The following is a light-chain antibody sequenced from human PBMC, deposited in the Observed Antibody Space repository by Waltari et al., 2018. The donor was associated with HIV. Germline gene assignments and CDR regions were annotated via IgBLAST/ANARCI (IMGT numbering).Light chain of an antibody. J-gene: IGLJ2*01. Sequence: SYVLTQPPSVSVAPGQTARITCGGNHIGSKSVHWYPQKPGQAPVMVVYDDTDRPSGIPGRFSGSNSGNTATLTISRVEAGDEADYYCQVWDNSNDVVVFGGGTKLTVL. CDR2: DDT. CDR1: HIGSKS. CDR3: QVWDNSNDVVV. V-gene: IGLV3-21*02.